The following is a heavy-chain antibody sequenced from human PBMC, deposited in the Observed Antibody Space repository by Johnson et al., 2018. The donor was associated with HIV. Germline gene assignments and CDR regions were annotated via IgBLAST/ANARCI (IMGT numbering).Heavy chain of an antibody. Sequence: MLLVESGGGMIRPGGSLRLSCAASGFTFSSYWMSWVRQAPGKGLEWVANIKQDGSEKYYVDSVKGRFAISRDNSKNTLYLQMNSLRAEDTAVYYCARGKYSGSFTSPDAFDIWDQGTMVTVSS. D-gene: IGHD1-26*01. CDR2: IKQDGSEK. CDR3: ARGKYSGSFTSPDAFDI. V-gene: IGHV3-7*02. J-gene: IGHJ3*02. CDR1: GFTFSSYW.